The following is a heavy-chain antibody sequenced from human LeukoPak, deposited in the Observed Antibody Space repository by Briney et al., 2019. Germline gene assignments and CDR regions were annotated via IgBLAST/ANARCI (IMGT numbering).Heavy chain of an antibody. CDR3: ARDPSWAMVTDY. V-gene: IGHV1-2*02. Sequence: ASVKVSCKASGYTFTGYYMHWVRQAPGQGLEWMGWINPNSGGTNYAQKFQGRVTVTRDTSISTAYMELSRLRSDDTAVYYCARDPSWAMVTDYWGQGTLVTVSS. CDR2: INPNSGGT. J-gene: IGHJ4*02. D-gene: IGHD5-18*01. CDR1: GYTFTGYY.